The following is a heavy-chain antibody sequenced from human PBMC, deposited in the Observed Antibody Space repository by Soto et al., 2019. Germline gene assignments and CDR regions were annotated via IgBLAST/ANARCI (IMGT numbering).Heavy chain of an antibody. CDR3: AADWHYGSGSYYAYYYGTDV. CDR2: IVVGGGIT. J-gene: IGHJ6*02. V-gene: IGHV1-58*01. Sequence: QMQLVQSGPEVKKPGTSVKVSCKASGFTFTSSALQWVRQARGQRLEWIGWIVVGGGITNYAQKFQERVTITRDMSTSTAYMELSSLRSEDTAVYYCAADWHYGSGSYYAYYYGTDVWGQGTTVTVSS. D-gene: IGHD3-10*01. CDR1: GFTFTSSA.